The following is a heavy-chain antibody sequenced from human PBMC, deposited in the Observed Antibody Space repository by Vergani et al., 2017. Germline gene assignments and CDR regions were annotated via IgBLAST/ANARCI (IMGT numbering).Heavy chain of an antibody. D-gene: IGHD1-14*01. CDR2: IIPILGIA. CDR3: ARVTQVSRLFDY. V-gene: IGHV1-69*04. CDR1: GGTFSSYA. Sequence: QVQLVQSGAEVKKPGSSVKVSCKASGGTFSSYAISWVRQAPGQGLEWMGRIIPILGIANYAQKFQGRVTITADKSTSTAYMELSSLRSEDTAVYYCARVTQVSRLFDYWGQGTLVTVSS. J-gene: IGHJ4*02.